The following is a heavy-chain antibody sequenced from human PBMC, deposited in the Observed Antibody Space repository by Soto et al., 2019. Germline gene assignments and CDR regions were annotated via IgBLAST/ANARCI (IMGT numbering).Heavy chain of an antibody. CDR2: ISSSSSYT. J-gene: IGHJ5*02. V-gene: IGHV3-11*06. CDR3: AREIRFWGDNWFDP. Sequence: QVQLVESGGGLVKPGGSLRLSCAASGFTFSDYYMSWIRQAPGKGLEWVSYISSSSSYTNYADSVKGLFTISRDNAKNSLYLQMNSLRAEDTAVYYCAREIRFWGDNWFDPWGQGTLVTVSS. CDR1: GFTFSDYY. D-gene: IGHD3-16*01.